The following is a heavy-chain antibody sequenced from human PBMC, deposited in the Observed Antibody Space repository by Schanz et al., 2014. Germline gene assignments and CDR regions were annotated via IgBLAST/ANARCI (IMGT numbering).Heavy chain of an antibody. V-gene: IGHV3-23*04. J-gene: IGHJ4*02. Sequence: EVQLVESGGGLVKPGGSLRLSCAASGFTFSSYSMNWVRQAPGKGLEWVSAISGSGGSTYYADSVKGRFTISRDNSKNSLYLQMNSLRAEDTAVYYCARIGGSVFDYWAQGTLVTVSS. D-gene: IGHD3-10*01. CDR2: ISGSGGST. CDR1: GFTFSSYS. CDR3: ARIGGSVFDY.